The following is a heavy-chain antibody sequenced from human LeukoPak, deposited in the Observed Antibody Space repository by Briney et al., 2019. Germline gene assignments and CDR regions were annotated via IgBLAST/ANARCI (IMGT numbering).Heavy chain of an antibody. J-gene: IGHJ6*02. Sequence: PGGSLRLSCAASGFTFSSYAMHWVRQAPGKGLEWVAVISYDGSNKYYADSVKGRFTISRDNSKNTLYLQMNSLRAEDTAVYYCARDSLVRGSYGMDVWGQGTTVTVSS. CDR1: GFTFSSYA. CDR2: ISYDGSNK. V-gene: IGHV3-30-3*01. CDR3: ARDSLVRGSYGMDV. D-gene: IGHD3-10*01.